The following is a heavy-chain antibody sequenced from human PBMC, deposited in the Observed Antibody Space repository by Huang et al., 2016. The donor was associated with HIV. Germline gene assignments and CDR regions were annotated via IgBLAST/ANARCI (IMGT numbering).Heavy chain of an antibody. CDR2: TCGSGGNT. CDR1: AFTFRSYA. J-gene: IGHJ5*02. V-gene: IGHV3-23*01. Sequence: EMQLLESGGGLVQPGGSLRLSCAASAFTFRSYAMTWVRQAPGKVLEGVSATCGSGGNTEYADSVKGRFTISRDNSKNTLYLQMNSLRAEDTAVYYCAKVASGYDFSARGSDWFDPWGQGTLVSVSS. CDR3: AKVASGYDFSARGSDWFDP. D-gene: IGHD5-12*01.